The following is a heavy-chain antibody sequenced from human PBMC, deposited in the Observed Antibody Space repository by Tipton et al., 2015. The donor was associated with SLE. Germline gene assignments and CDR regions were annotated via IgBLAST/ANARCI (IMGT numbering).Heavy chain of an antibody. CDR3: ARRWGGGFDP. D-gene: IGHD1-26*01. J-gene: IGHJ5*02. CDR1: GASLSSGDY. Sequence: TLSLTCTVSGASLSSGDYWSWIRQSAGKGLEWIGRIYNTGSTHYNPSLQSRVSMSIDTSKNQFSLKLISVTAVDTAVYYCARRWGGGFDPWGQGTLVAVSS. CDR2: IYNTGST. V-gene: IGHV4-4*07.